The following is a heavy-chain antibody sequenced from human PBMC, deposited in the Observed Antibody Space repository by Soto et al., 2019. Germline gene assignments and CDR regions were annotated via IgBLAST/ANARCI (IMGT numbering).Heavy chain of an antibody. D-gene: IGHD4-17*01. CDR1: GFNFGASA. Sequence: EVQLVESGGGLVQPGASLKLSCAASGFNFGASAMHWVRQASGKGLEWVGRIRSKTNNYATSYAASVKGRFTISRDDSKNTAYLQMSSLKTEDTAMYYCTNFEDYDGNPFDFWGQGTLVTVSS. V-gene: IGHV3-73*01. CDR3: TNFEDYDGNPFDF. J-gene: IGHJ5*01. CDR2: IRSKTNNYAT.